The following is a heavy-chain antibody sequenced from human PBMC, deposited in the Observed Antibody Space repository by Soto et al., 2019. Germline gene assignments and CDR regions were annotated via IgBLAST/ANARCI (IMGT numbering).Heavy chain of an antibody. V-gene: IGHV5-51*01. CDR2: IYPRDSKI. CDR1: GYSFTNYY. CDR3: ARHLGTEDYYYGMGV. D-gene: IGHD7-27*01. J-gene: IGHJ6*02. Sequence: GESLKISCDGSGYSFTNYYIAWVRQMPGKGLEWMGIIYPRDSKIRYSPSLQGQVTFSADKSLSTAYLQWSSLKASDTAKYYCARHLGTEDYYYGMGVWGQGTTVTVSS.